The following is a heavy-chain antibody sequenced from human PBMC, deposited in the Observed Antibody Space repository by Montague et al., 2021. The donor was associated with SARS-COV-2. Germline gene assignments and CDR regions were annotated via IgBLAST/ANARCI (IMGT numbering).Heavy chain of an antibody. Sequence: SETLSLTCTVSADSLSSRSNYWGWIRQPQGMGLQWIGSVDSAGSTYYSPSHKSRVTISYDTSKNQFSLKLSSVTAADTAVYYCARDEYNRYWYKYWGQGALVTVSS. CDR1: ADSLSSRSNY. V-gene: IGHV4-39*07. J-gene: IGHJ4*02. CDR2: VDSAGST. D-gene: IGHD2-8*02. CDR3: ARDEYNRYWYKY.